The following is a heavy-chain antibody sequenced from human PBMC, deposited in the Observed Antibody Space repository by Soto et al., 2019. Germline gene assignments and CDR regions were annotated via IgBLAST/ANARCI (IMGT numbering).Heavy chain of an antibody. D-gene: IGHD2-2*01. CDR3: AKQHWYQFEI. CDR1: GGSISSSNYF. CDR2: IYYSGST. V-gene: IGHV4-39*01. J-gene: IGHJ4*02. Sequence: QLQLQESGPGLVKPSETLSLTCTVSGGSISSSNYFWGLIRQPPGKGLEWIGTIYYSGSTYYNPSLKSRVTIAVDASNNQFSLSASAVAAADTAVYYCAKQHWYQFEIWGQGTLVTVSS.